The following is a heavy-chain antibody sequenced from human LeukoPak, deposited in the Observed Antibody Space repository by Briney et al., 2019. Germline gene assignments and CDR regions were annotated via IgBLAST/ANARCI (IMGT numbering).Heavy chain of an antibody. D-gene: IGHD5-12*01. V-gene: IGHV3-20*04. CDR3: ARDREVRGYDPRPFDY. Sequence: GGSLRLSCAASGFTFDDYGMSWVRQAPGKGLEWVSGINWNGGSTGYADSVKGRLTISRDNAKNSLYLQMNSLRAEDTALYYCARDREVRGYDPRPFDYWGQGTLVTVSS. J-gene: IGHJ4*02. CDR2: INWNGGST. CDR1: GFTFDDYG.